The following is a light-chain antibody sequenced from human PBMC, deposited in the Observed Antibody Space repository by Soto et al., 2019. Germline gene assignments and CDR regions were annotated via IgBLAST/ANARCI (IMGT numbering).Light chain of an antibody. CDR3: QQYDESPLT. V-gene: IGKV3-20*01. CDR1: QSVSSSY. CDR2: DAS. J-gene: IGKJ4*01. Sequence: DIVLTQSPGTLSLSPGERATLSCRASQSVSSSYFAWYQQKPGQAPRLVIYDASNRATGIPDRFSGGGTATDFTLTISRLEPEDFAVYYCQQYDESPLTFGGGTKVEIK.